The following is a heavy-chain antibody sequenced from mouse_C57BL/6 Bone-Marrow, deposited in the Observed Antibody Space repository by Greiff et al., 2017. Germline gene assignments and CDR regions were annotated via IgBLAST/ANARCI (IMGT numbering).Heavy chain of an antibody. CDR3: VRQWGDY. V-gene: IGHV1-81*01. J-gene: IGHJ2*01. Sequence: VQLQQSGAELARPGASVKLSCTASGYTFTSYGISWVKQRTGQGLEWIGEIYPRSGNTYYNEKFKGKATLTADKSSSKPYMELSRLKSEDAAVFFCVRQWGDYWGQGTTLTVSS. D-gene: IGHD1-3*01. CDR2: IYPRSGNT. CDR1: GYTFTSYG.